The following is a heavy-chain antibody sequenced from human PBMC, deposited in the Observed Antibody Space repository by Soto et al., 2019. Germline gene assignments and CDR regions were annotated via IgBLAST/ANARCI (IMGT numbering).Heavy chain of an antibody. CDR3: ARGYGNYPHYYFGMDV. V-gene: IGHV1-18*04. CDR1: DYTFTDYG. D-gene: IGHD4-4*01. J-gene: IGHJ6*02. CDR2: ISAYNGNT. Sequence: GASVKVSCKASDYTFTDYGISWVQQAPGQGLEWMGWISAYNGNTNYAQKLQDRVTMTTDTSTSTAYVEVRSLRSDDTAVYYCARGYGNYPHYYFGMDVWGQGTTVTVSS.